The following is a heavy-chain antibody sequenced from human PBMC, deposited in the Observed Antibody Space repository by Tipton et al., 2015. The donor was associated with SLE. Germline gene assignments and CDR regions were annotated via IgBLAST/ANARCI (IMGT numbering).Heavy chain of an antibody. V-gene: IGHV4-59*08. Sequence: TLSLTCTVSGGPIGGYYWSWIRQLPGKGLEWVGYIRYSGSTSYNPSLRSRVITSLDMSRNQFSLKLSSVTAADTAVYYCASLAEADTEGAFDYWGLGTLVTVSS. D-gene: IGHD6-19*01. J-gene: IGHJ4*02. CDR1: GGPIGGYY. CDR2: IRYSGST. CDR3: ASLAEADTEGAFDY.